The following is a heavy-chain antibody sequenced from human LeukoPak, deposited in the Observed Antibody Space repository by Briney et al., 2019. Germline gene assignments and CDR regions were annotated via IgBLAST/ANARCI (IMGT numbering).Heavy chain of an antibody. J-gene: IGHJ4*02. CDR3: AIVDDFWSGYPSSY. CDR2: INPNSGGT. CDR1: GYTFTGYY. V-gene: IGHV1-2*06. Sequence: ASVKVSCKASGYTFTGYYMHWVRQAPGQGLEWMGRINPNSGGTNYAQKFQGRVTMTRDTSISTAYMELSSLRSEDTAVYYCAIVDDFWSGYPSSYWGQGTLVTVSS. D-gene: IGHD3-3*01.